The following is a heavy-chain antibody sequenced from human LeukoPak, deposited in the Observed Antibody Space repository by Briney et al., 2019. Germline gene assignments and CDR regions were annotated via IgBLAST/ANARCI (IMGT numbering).Heavy chain of an antibody. CDR2: VYYSGST. V-gene: IGHV4-39*01. Sequence: SETLSLTCTVSGGSISSSGYYWGWIRQPPGKGLEWIASVYYSGSTYYNPSLKSRVTISVDTSKNQFSLKLSSVTAADTAVYYCVQNIPGTIEHWGQGTLVTVSS. CDR1: GGSISSSGYY. J-gene: IGHJ1*01. D-gene: IGHD1-7*01. CDR3: VQNIPGTIEH.